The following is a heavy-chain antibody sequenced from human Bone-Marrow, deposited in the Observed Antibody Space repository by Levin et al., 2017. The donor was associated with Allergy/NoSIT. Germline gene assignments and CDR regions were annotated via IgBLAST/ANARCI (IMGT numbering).Heavy chain of an antibody. CDR1: GYTLADSS. CDR2: FDVEDGEV. Sequence: GESLKISCKVFGYTLADSSMHWVRQAPGKGLEWMGGFDVEDGEVIYAQEFQGRVTMTEDTSTDTAYMELTSLRSEDTAVYYCARLRSGYYMGGHFDYWGQGTLVTVSS. CDR3: ARLRSGYYMGGHFDY. J-gene: IGHJ4*02. V-gene: IGHV1-24*01. D-gene: IGHD3-3*01.